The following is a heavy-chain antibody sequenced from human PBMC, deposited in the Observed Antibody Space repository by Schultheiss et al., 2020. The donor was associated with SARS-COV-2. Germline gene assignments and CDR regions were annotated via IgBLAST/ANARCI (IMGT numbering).Heavy chain of an antibody. J-gene: IGHJ6*02. CDR1: GYSISSGHH. D-gene: IGHD4-17*01. Sequence: TLSLTCSVSGYSISSGHHWGWIRQPPGKGLEWIGSINHSGSTYYNPSLKSRGTISVDTSKNQFSLKLSSVTAADTAVYYCARPDGDYALYGMDVWGQGTTVTVSS. V-gene: IGHV4-38-2*01. CDR3: ARPDGDYALYGMDV. CDR2: INHSGST.